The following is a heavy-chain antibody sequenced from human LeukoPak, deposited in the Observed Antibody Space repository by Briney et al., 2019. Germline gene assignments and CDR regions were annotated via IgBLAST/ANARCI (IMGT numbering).Heavy chain of an antibody. CDR3: ARDTALLWFGEYLHYYYYYGMDV. D-gene: IGHD3-10*01. Sequence: GGSLRLSCAASGFTFSSYAMSWVRQAPGKGLEWVAVISYDGSNKYYADSVKGRFTISRDNSKNTLYLQMNSLRAEDTAVYYCARDTALLWFGEYLHYYYYYGMDVWGQGTTVTVSS. CDR2: ISYDGSNK. CDR1: GFTFSSYA. J-gene: IGHJ6*02. V-gene: IGHV3-30-3*01.